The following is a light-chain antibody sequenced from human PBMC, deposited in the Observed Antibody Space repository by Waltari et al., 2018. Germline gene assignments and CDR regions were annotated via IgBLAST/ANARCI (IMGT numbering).Light chain of an antibody. CDR2: DAS. V-gene: IGKV1-33*01. CDR1: QDISNY. Sequence: DFQITQSPSSMSSSVGDRVTITCQASQDISNYLNWYQQKPGKAPKLLIYDASNLETGVPSRFSGSGSGTDFTFTISSLQPEDIATYYCQQYDNLPLTFGPGTKVNIK. J-gene: IGKJ3*01. CDR3: QQYDNLPLT.